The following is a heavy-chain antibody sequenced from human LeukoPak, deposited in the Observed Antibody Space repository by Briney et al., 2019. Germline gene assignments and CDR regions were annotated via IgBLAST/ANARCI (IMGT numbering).Heavy chain of an antibody. J-gene: IGHJ4*02. Sequence: GGSLRLSCAASGFTFSSYWMSWVRQAPGKGLEWVANIKQDRSEKYYVDSVKGRFTISRDNAKNSLYLQMNSLRAEDTAVYYCAKDLSPNYYDSSGYGFDYWGQGTLVTVSS. V-gene: IGHV3-7*01. CDR3: AKDLSPNYYDSSGYGFDY. CDR1: GFTFSSYW. D-gene: IGHD3-22*01. CDR2: IKQDRSEK.